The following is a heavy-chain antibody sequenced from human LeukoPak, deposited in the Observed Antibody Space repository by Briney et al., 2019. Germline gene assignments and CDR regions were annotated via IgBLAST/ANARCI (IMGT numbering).Heavy chain of an antibody. CDR2: INPSSGGT. J-gene: IGHJ5*02. CDR3: ARADYCDSTTCYRFDP. CDR1: GYTFTGYY. V-gene: IGHV1-2*02. Sequence: ASVKVSCKASGYTFTGYYMHLVRQAPGQGLEWMGWINPSSGGTKYARKFQGRVTMTRDTSITTAYMELSRLRSDDTAVYYCARADYCDSTTCYRFDPWGQGTLVTVSS. D-gene: IGHD2-2*02.